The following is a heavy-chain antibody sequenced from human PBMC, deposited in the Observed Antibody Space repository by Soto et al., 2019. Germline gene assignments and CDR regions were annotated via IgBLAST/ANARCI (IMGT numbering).Heavy chain of an antibody. CDR3: ARDRPPYYYGMDV. CDR2: ISSNSDYI. J-gene: IGHJ6*02. D-gene: IGHD6-6*01. V-gene: IGHV3-21*01. Sequence: EVQLVESGGGLVKPGGSLRLSCAASGFTFSLYSMNWVRQAPGKGLEWVSSISSNSDYIYYADSVKGRFTISRDNAKNSLYLQMNSLRAEDTAVYYCARDRPPYYYGMDVWGQGTMVTVSS. CDR1: GFTFSLYS.